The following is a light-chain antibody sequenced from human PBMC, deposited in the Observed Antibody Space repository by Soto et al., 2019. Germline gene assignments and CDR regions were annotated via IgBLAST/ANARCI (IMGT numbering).Light chain of an antibody. J-gene: IGKJ5*01. V-gene: IGKV1-39*01. CDR3: QQNYSSPIT. Sequence: DIQMTQSPSSLSTSLGDRVTITCRASRTIDNYLNWYQQKRGRARELLVYATSSLQSGVPSRFSGGGSGTHFTLTISCLQPEDFATYFCQQNYSSPITFGQGTRLEIK. CDR2: ATS. CDR1: RTIDNY.